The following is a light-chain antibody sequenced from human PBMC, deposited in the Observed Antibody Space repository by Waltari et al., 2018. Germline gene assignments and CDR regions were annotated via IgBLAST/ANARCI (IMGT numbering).Light chain of an antibody. J-gene: IGLJ3*02. V-gene: IGLV1-47*01. Sequence: QSVLTQPPSASGTPGQRVTISCSGSRSNLGSNYVYWYQQLPGTAPKLLIYRNNERRSGVHDRFSCSRSGTSASRAISGLRSEDEADDYCAAWDDSLSGRVVGGGTKVTVL. CDR1: RSNLGSNY. CDR3: AAWDDSLSGRV. CDR2: RNN.